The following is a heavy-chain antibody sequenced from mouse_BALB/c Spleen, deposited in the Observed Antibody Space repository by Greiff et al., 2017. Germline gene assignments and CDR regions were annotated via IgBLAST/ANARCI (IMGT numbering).Heavy chain of an antibody. J-gene: IGHJ4*01. V-gene: IGHV7-3*02. CDR2: IRNKANGYTT. D-gene: IGHD4-1*01. CDR3: ARELGYAMDY. CDR1: GFTFTDYY. Sequence: EVKLMESGGGLVQPGGSLRLSCATSGFTFTDYYMSWVRQPPGKALEWLGFIRNKANGYTTEYSASVKGRFTISRDNSQSILYLQMNTLRAEDSATYYCARELGYAMDYWGQGTSDTVSS.